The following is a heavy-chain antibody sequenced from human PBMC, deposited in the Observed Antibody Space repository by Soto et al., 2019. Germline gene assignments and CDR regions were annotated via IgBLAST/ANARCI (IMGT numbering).Heavy chain of an antibody. CDR2: IYYSGST. CDR3: ARHFGGATTEYFQH. J-gene: IGHJ1*01. D-gene: IGHD1-26*01. Sequence: SETLSLTCTVSGGSISSYYWSWIWQPPGKGLEWIGYIYYSGSTNYNPSLKSRVTMSVDTSKNQFSLKLSSVTAADTAVYYCARHFGGATTEYFQHWGQGTLVTVSS. V-gene: IGHV4-59*08. CDR1: GGSISSYY.